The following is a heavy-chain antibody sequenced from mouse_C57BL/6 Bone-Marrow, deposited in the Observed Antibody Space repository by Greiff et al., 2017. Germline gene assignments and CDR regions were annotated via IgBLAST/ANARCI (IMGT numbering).Heavy chain of an antibody. J-gene: IGHJ2*01. CDR2: IDPEIGDT. Sequence: EVQLVESGAELVRPGASVKLSCTASGFNIKDDYIHWVKQRPEQGLEWIGWIDPEIGDTDYASKFQGKATITSDTSSNTAYLQLSSLTSEDTAVYYCSSFDGNYCDFWGQGTPLTVAS. D-gene: IGHD2-3*01. CDR3: SSFDGNYCDF. CDR1: GFNIKDDY. V-gene: IGHV14-4*01.